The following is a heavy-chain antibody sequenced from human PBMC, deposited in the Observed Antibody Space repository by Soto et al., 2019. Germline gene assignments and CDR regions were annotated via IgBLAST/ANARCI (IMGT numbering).Heavy chain of an antibody. V-gene: IGHV1-69*13. CDR1: GGTFSSYR. CDR2: IVPIYRTA. J-gene: IGHJ4*02. D-gene: IGHD6-13*01. Sequence: SVKVSCKASGGTFSSYRINWVRQAPGQGLEWVGGIVPIYRTADYAQKFQGRVTITADESARTSYMELRSLKSQDTAVYYCVRGSGAKLSSSWGQGTLVTVPQ. CDR3: VRGSGAKLSSS.